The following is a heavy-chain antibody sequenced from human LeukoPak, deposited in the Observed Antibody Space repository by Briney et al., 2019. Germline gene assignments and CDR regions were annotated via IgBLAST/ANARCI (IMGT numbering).Heavy chain of an antibody. D-gene: IGHD1-26*01. CDR3: ARDRGGLEWELGGTMENWFDP. CDR2: ISAYNGNT. Sequence: GVSVKVSCKASGYTFTSYGISWVRQAPGQGLEWMGWISAYNGNTNYAQKLQGRVTMTTDTSTSTAYMELRSLRSDDTAVYYCARDRGGLEWELGGTMENWFDPWGQGTLVTVSS. CDR1: GYTFTSYG. V-gene: IGHV1-18*01. J-gene: IGHJ5*02.